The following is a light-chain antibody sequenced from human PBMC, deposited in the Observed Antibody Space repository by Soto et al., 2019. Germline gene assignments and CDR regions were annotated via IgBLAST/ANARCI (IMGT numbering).Light chain of an antibody. CDR1: SSNIGTNA. Sequence: QPVLTQPPSASGTPGQSVTISCSGSSSNIGTNALNWYQQLPGTAPKLLIYSYNQRPSGVPDRFSGSKSGTSASLAISGLQSEDEADYYCAAWDDSLNGVVFGGGTKLTVL. V-gene: IGLV1-44*01. CDR2: SYN. J-gene: IGLJ2*01. CDR3: AAWDDSLNGVV.